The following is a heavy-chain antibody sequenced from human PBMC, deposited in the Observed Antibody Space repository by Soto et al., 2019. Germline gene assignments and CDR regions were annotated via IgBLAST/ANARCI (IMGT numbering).Heavy chain of an antibody. Sequence: QLQLKEAGSGLVKPSQTLSLTCAVSGGSISSGGYSWNWSRQTPGKGLEWIGYIYHSGFTHYNPSLKSRVTISVDKSKNQFSLTLTSVTAADTAVYFCARDQLEGNWFDPWGQGTLVTVSS. CDR3: ARDQLEGNWFDP. V-gene: IGHV4-30-2*01. D-gene: IGHD1-1*01. J-gene: IGHJ5*02. CDR2: IYHSGFT. CDR1: GGSISSGGYS.